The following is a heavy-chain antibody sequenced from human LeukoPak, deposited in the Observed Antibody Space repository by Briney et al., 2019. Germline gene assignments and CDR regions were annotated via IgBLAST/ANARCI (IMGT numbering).Heavy chain of an antibody. CDR2: IYYSGST. V-gene: IGHV4-59*01. D-gene: IGHD3-3*01. Sequence: SETLSLTCSVSGGSISDYYWNWIRQPPGKGLEWIGYIYYSGSTTYNPSLKSRVTMPVDTAKNQFPLKVRSVTAADTAVYYCARGDFCSKSNCYLRPMDVWGKGTTVTVSS. CDR1: GGSISDYY. CDR3: ARGDFCSKSNCYLRPMDV. J-gene: IGHJ6*03.